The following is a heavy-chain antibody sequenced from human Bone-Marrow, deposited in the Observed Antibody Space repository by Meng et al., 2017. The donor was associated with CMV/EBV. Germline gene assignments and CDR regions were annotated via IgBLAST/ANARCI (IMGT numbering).Heavy chain of an antibody. V-gene: IGHV3-7*01. D-gene: IGHD3-10*01. Sequence: GESLKISCAASGFTFSSYWMSWVRQAPGKGLEWVANIKQDGSEKYYVDSVKGRFTISRDNAKNSLYLQMNSLRAEDTAVYYCARDGGDRAKKPNYGMDVWGQGTTVPVSS. CDR1: GFTFSSYW. CDR3: ARDGGDRAKKPNYGMDV. CDR2: IKQDGSEK. J-gene: IGHJ6*02.